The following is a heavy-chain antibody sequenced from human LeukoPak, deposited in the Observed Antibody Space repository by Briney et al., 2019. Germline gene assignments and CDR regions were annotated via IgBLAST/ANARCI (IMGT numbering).Heavy chain of an antibody. Sequence: GGSLRLSCAASGFTFSDYYMSWIRQAPGKGLEWVSYISSSGSTIYYADSVKGRFTISRDNSKNTLYLQMNSLRAEDTAVYYCAKSYKPYSGSYPDAFDIWGQGTMVTVSS. D-gene: IGHD1-26*01. CDR1: GFTFSDYY. J-gene: IGHJ3*02. CDR2: ISSSGSTI. CDR3: AKSYKPYSGSYPDAFDI. V-gene: IGHV3-11*04.